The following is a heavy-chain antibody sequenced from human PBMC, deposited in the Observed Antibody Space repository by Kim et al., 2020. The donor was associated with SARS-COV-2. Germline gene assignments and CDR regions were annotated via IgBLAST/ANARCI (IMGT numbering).Heavy chain of an antibody. D-gene: IGHD3-10*01. V-gene: IGHV3-23*01. CDR3: AKDGGELLLDY. J-gene: IGHJ4*02. Sequence: YYADSVKGRFTISRDNSKNTLYLQMNSLRAEDTAVYYCAKDGGELLLDYWGQGTLVTVSS.